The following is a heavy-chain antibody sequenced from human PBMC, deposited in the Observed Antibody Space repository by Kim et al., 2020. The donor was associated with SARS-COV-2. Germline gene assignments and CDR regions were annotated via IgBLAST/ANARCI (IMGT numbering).Heavy chain of an antibody. J-gene: IGHJ4*02. CDR1: GDSVSSNSAT. D-gene: IGHD1-26*01. Sequence: SQTLSLTCAIYGDSVSSNSATWNWIRQSPARGLEWLGRTYYRSKWYNDYEISVKSRMTVNPDTSKNQFSLQLNSVTPEDTAVYYCARGDGQVGATTVPVFDYWGQGTLVTVSS. CDR3: ARGDGQVGATTVPVFDY. CDR2: TYYRSKWYN. V-gene: IGHV6-1*01.